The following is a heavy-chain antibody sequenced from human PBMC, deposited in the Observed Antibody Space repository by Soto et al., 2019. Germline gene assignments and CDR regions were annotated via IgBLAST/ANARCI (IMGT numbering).Heavy chain of an antibody. V-gene: IGHV4-39*01. D-gene: IGHD2-15*01. CDR1: GGSISSSSYY. Sequence: QLQLQESGPGLVKPSETLSLTCTVSGGSISSSSYYWGWIRQPPGKGLEWIGSIYYSGSTYYNPSLKSRVTISVDTSKNQFSLKLSSVTAADTAVYYCARRGYCSGGSCYPTPFDYWGQGTLVTVSS. CDR3: ARRGYCSGGSCYPTPFDY. J-gene: IGHJ4*02. CDR2: IYYSGST.